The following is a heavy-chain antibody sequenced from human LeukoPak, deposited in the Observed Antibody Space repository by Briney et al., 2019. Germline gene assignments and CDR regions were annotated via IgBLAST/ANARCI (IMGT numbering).Heavy chain of an antibody. CDR3: ARDVAAAGSDY. CDR1: GGSISSGGYY. CDR2: IYYSGST. D-gene: IGHD6-13*01. V-gene: IGHV4-61*08. Sequence: PSETLSLTCTVSGGSISSGGYYWSWIRQHPGKGLEWIGYIYYSGSTNYNPSLKSRVTISVDTSKNQFSLKLSSVTAADTAVYYCARDVAAAGSDYWGQGTLVTVSS. J-gene: IGHJ4*02.